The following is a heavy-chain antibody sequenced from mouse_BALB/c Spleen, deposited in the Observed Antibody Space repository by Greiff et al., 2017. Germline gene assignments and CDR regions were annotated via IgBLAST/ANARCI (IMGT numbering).Heavy chain of an antibody. CDR2: IYPSDSYT. Sequence: QVQLQQPGAELVRPGASVKLSCKASGYTFTSYWINWVKQRPGQGLEWIGNIYPSDSYTNYNQKFKDKATLTVDKSSSTAYMQLSSPTSEDSAVYYCTRVRHCGSSSMDYWGQGTSVTVSS. CDR3: TRVRHCGSSSMDY. D-gene: IGHD1-1*01. CDR1: GYTFTSYW. J-gene: IGHJ4*01. V-gene: IGHV1-69*02.